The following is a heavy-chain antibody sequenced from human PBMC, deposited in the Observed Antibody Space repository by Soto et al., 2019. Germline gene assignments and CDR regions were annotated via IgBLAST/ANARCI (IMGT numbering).Heavy chain of an antibody. CDR3: ARAPSAPMVRVYYYYGMDV. CDR1: GYTFTSYD. J-gene: IGHJ6*02. D-gene: IGHD3-10*01. V-gene: IGHV1-8*01. CDR2: MNPNSGNT. Sequence: ASVKVSCKASGYTFTSYDINWVRQATGQGLEWMGWMNPNSGNTGYAQKFQGRVTMTRNTSISTAYMELSSLRSEDTAVYYCARAPSAPMVRVYYYYGMDVWGQGTTVTVSS.